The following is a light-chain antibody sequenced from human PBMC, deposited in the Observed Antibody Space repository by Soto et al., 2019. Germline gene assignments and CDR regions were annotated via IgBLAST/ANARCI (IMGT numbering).Light chain of an antibody. CDR1: SSNIGAGYD. J-gene: IGLJ3*02. Sequence: QAVVTQPPSVSGAPGQRVTISCTGSSSNIGAGYDVHWYRQVPGTAPKLLIFGNTNRPSGVPDRFSVSKSGSSASLAITGLQAEDESEDYCQSYDSSLTGSVFGGGTKLTVL. CDR3: QSYDSSLTGSV. CDR2: GNT. V-gene: IGLV1-40*01.